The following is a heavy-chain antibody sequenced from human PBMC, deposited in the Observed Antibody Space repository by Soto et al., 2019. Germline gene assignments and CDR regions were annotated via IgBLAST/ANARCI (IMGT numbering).Heavy chain of an antibody. D-gene: IGHD3-9*01. V-gene: IGHV3-9*01. CDR1: GFTFDDYA. CDR2: ISWNSGSI. Sequence: GGSLRLSCAASGFTFDDYAMHWVRQAPGKGLEWVSGISWNSGSIGYADSVKGRFTISRDNAKNSLYLQMNSLRAEDTALYYCAKALLRYFDWLLPPFDYWGQGTLVTVSS. J-gene: IGHJ4*02. CDR3: AKALLRYFDWLLPPFDY.